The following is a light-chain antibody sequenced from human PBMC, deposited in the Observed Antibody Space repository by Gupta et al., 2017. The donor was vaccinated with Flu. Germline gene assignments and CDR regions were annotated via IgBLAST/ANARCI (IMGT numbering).Light chain of an antibody. V-gene: IGKV4-1*01. CDR3: QQYYSTPRT. CDR1: QCVLYSSNNKNY. J-gene: IGKJ4*01. Sequence: DIVMSESPVSLPVSLGDRATINCKSRQCVLYSSNNKNYLAWYQQKPGQPPRLLIYWVSTRESGVPDRFSGSGSGTDFTLTISSLQAEDVAVYYCQQYYSTPRTFGGGTKVEIK. CDR2: WVS.